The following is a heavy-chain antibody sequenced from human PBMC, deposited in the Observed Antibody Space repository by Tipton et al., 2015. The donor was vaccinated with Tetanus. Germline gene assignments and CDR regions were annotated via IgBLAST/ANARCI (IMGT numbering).Heavy chain of an antibody. V-gene: IGHV4-39*01. D-gene: IGHD2-15*01. CDR2: IYYSGST. Sequence: TLSLTRTVSGSSITSTTHYWGWIRQAPGKGLEWIGIIYYSGSTYYNASLRSRVTISVDTSKDQFSLQLRSVTAADTAVYYCARGASVVPNWFDPWGQGTLVTVSS. J-gene: IGHJ5*02. CDR3: ARGASVVPNWFDP. CDR1: GSSITSTTHY.